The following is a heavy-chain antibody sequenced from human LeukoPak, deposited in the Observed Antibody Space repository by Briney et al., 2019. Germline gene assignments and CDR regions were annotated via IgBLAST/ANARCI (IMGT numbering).Heavy chain of an antibody. CDR1: GASITNHY. J-gene: IGHJ5*02. V-gene: IGHV4-59*11. D-gene: IGHD3-22*01. CDR2: IFNSGST. Sequence: ASETLSLTCSVSGASITNHYWTWIRQPPGKGLEWLGYIFNSGSTKYDPSLKSRVTISLDTSKNQFSLRLTSVTAADTAVYYCATETLYDSSGYYRAWGPGTLVTVSS. CDR3: ATETLYDSSGYYRA.